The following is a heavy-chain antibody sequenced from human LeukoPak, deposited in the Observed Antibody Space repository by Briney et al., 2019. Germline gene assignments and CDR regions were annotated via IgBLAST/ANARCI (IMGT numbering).Heavy chain of an antibody. V-gene: IGHV1-2*02. CDR1: GYTFTGYY. CDR3: ASLYGSGSYPHYYYYYYMDV. J-gene: IGHJ6*03. CDR2: INPNSGGT. Sequence: ASVKVSCKASGYTFTGYYMHWVRQAPGQGLEWMGWINPNSGGTNYAQKFQGRVTMTRDTSISTAYMELGRLRSDDTAVYYCASLYGSGSYPHYYYYYYMDVWGKGTTVTISS. D-gene: IGHD3-10*01.